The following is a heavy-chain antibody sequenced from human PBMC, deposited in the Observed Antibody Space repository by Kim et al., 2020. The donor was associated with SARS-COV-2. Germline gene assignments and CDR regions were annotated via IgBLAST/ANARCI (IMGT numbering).Heavy chain of an antibody. V-gene: IGHV3-7*01. CDR1: GFSFTTNW. CDR3: ARDLRYYLDY. Sequence: GGSLRLSCVVSGFSFTTNWMSWVRQAPGKGLEWVAKIKEDGTEKYYGYSVEGRFTISRDNAKNSLYLQMNSLSAEDTAVYYCARDLRYYLDYWGQGTLVTVSS. CDR2: IKEDGTEK. J-gene: IGHJ4*02.